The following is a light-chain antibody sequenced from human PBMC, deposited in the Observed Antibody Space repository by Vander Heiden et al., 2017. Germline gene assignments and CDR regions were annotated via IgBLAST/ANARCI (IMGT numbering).Light chain of an antibody. Sequence: DIQMTQSLPTLSASVGDRVTITCRASQSISTWLAWYQQKPGKAPKLLIYKASILESGVPSRFSGSGSGTEFTLTISSLQPDDFATYYCQQYNIYPWTFGQGTKVEIK. CDR2: KAS. CDR1: QSISTW. J-gene: IGKJ1*01. V-gene: IGKV1-5*03. CDR3: QQYNIYPWT.